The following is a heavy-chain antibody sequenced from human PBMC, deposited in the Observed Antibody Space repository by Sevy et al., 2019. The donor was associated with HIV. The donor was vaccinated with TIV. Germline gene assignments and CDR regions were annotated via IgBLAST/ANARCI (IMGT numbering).Heavy chain of an antibody. CDR1: GFTFDDYG. Sequence: GGSLRLSCAASGFTFDDYGMSWVRQAPGKGLEWVSGINWNGGSTGYADSVKGRFTISRDNAKNSLYLQMNSLRAEDTALYHCARQLQYSSSSPLDYWGQGTLVTVSS. CDR3: ARQLQYSSSSPLDY. D-gene: IGHD6-6*01. V-gene: IGHV3-20*01. CDR2: INWNGGST. J-gene: IGHJ4*02.